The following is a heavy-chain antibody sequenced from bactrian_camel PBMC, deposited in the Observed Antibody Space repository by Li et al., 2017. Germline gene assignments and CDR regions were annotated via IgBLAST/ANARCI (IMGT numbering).Heavy chain of an antibody. CDR2: VGGVSGGRI. J-gene: IGHJ6*01. CDR1: GRTSNYC. V-gene: IGHV3-3*01. CDR3: VREGVEWSFRY. Sequence: HVQLVESGGGSVQTGGSLTLSCVISGRTSNYCMAWFRQAPGKEREGVARFDVGGVSGGRIHYADSVKGRFTISRDNAKSSVILQANSLNPEDTAVYYSVREGVEWSFRYWGQGTQVTVS. D-gene: IGHD2*01.